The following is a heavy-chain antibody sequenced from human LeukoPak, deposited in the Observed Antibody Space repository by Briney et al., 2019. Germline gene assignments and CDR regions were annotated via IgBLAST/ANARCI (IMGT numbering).Heavy chain of an antibody. J-gene: IGHJ3*02. V-gene: IGHV1-2*02. CDR1: GYTFTSYD. CDR2: INPNSGGT. Sequence: ASVKVSCKASGYTFTSYDINWVRQAPGQGLEWMGWINPNSGGTNYAQKFQGRVTMTRDTSISTAYMELSRLRSDDTAVYYCARDYGDDAFDIWGQGTMVTVSS. CDR3: ARDYGDDAFDI. D-gene: IGHD7-27*01.